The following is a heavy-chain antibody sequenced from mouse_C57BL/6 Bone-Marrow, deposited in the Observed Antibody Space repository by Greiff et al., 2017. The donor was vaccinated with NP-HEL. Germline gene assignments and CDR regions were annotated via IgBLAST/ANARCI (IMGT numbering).Heavy chain of an antibody. CDR3: ARREGGSSYAY. D-gene: IGHD1-1*01. CDR1: GYTFTSYT. CDR2: INPSSGST. Sequence: VQLQQSGAELARPGASVKMSCKASGYTFTSYTMHWVKQRPGQGLEWIGYINPSSGSTKYNQKFKDKATLTADKSSSTAYMQQSSLTSEDSAVYYCARREGGSSYAYWGQGTTLTVSS. J-gene: IGHJ2*01. V-gene: IGHV1-4*01.